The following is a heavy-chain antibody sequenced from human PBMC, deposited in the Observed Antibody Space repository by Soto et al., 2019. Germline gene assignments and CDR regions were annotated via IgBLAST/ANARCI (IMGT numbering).Heavy chain of an antibody. CDR1: GGSISSSSYY. V-gene: IGHV4-39*01. CDR2: IYYSGST. Sequence: SETLSLTCTVSGGSISSSSYYWGWIRQPPGKGLEWIGSIYYSGSTYYNPSLKSRVTISVDTSKNQFSLKLSSVTAADTAVYYCARLVIAVADTYYYFGMDVWGQGTTVTSP. CDR3: ARLVIAVADTYYYFGMDV. J-gene: IGHJ6*02. D-gene: IGHD6-19*01.